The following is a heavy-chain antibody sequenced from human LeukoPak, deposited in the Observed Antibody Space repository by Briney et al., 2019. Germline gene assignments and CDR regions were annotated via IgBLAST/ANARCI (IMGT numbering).Heavy chain of an antibody. CDR2: INHSGST. J-gene: IGHJ4*02. CDR3: ARGEFYYDY. CDR1: GGSFSGYY. V-gene: IGHV4-34*01. D-gene: IGHD3-10*01. Sequence: SETLSLTCAVYGGSFSGYYWSWIRQRPGKGLEWIGEINHSGSTNYNPSLKSRVTISVDTSKNQFSLKLSSVIAADTAVYYCARGEFYYDYWGQGTLATVSS.